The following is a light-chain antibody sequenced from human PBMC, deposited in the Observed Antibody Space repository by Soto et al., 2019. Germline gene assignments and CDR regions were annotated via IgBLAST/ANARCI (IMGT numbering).Light chain of an antibody. V-gene: IGKV3-20*01. Sequence: EIVLTQSPGTLSLSPGERATLSCRASRSVSSRYLAWYQQKAGQAPRLLISGASSRATGIPDRFSGSGSGTDFTLIISRLEPEDFAMYYCHHYGYSPNTFGHAAKVEIK. CDR3: HHYGYSPNT. CDR2: GAS. CDR1: RSVSSRY. J-gene: IGKJ2*01.